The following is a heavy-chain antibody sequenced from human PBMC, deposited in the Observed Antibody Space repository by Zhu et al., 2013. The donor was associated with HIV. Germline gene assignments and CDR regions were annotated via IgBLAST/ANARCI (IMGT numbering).Heavy chain of an antibody. V-gene: IGHV1-8*01. CDR3: VRGRDGDGYNYGY. D-gene: IGHD5-12*01. J-gene: IGHJ4*02. Sequence: QVQLVQSGAEVKKPGASVKVSCKASGYTFTKYDINWVRQATGQGPEWMGWMNPNSGNRGYAQKFQGRVTMTRNTSIRTAYLELSSLKSEDTAVYYCVRGRDGDGYNYGYWGQGTLVTVSS. CDR1: GYTFTKYD. CDR2: MNPNSGNR.